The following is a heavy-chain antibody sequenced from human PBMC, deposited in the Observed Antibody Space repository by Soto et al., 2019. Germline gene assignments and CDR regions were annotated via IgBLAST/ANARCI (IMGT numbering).Heavy chain of an antibody. CDR3: ARDHIVVVTAIPGGDAFDI. J-gene: IGHJ3*02. CDR1: GGTFSSYA. D-gene: IGHD2-21*02. Sequence: QVQLVQSGAEVKKPGSSVKVSCKASGGTFSSYAISWVRQAPGQGLEWMGGIIPIFGTANYAQKFQGRVTITADESTSTAYMELSSLRSEDTAVYYCARDHIVVVTAIPGGDAFDIWGQGTMVTVSS. CDR2: IIPIFGTA. V-gene: IGHV1-69*01.